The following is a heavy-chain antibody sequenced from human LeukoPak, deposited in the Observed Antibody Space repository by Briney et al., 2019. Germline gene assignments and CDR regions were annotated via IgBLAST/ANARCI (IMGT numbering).Heavy chain of an antibody. CDR1: GYTFTSYG. CDR2: MNPNSGNT. V-gene: IGHV1-8*02. D-gene: IGHD3-9*01. J-gene: IGHJ1*01. Sequence: ASVKVSCKASGYTFTSYGINWVRQATGQGLEWMGWMNPNSGNTGYAQKFQGRVTMTRNTSISTAYMELSSLRSEDTAVYYCARDGHYDILTGYFQDWGQGTLVTVSS. CDR3: ARDGHYDILTGYFQD.